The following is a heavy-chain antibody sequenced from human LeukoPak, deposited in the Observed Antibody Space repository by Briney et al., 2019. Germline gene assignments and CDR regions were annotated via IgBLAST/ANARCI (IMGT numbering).Heavy chain of an antibody. Sequence: GGSLRLSCEVSGFTVSSKYMSWVRQAPGKGLEWVSLIYSGGSTYYADSVKGRFTISRDNSKDTLYLQMNSLRVGDTAVYYCAKSFGYSRSWFDNWGQGTLVTVSS. D-gene: IGHD6-13*01. V-gene: IGHV3-66*01. CDR2: IYSGGST. J-gene: IGHJ4*02. CDR1: GFTVSSKY. CDR3: AKSFGYSRSWFDN.